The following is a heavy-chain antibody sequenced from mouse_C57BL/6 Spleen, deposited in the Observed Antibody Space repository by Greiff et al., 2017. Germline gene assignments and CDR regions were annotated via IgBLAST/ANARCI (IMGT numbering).Heavy chain of an antibody. V-gene: IGHV1-9*01. CDR3: ARYYYGSSYAWFAY. D-gene: IGHD1-1*01. CDR1: GYTFTGYW. J-gene: IGHJ3*01. CDR2: ILPGSGST. Sequence: QVQLQQSGAELMKPGASVKLSCKATGYTFTGYWIEWVKQRPGHGLEWIGEILPGSGSTNYTEKFKGKATFTADTSSNTAYMQLSSLTTEDSAIYYCARYYYGSSYAWFAYWGQGTLVTVSA.